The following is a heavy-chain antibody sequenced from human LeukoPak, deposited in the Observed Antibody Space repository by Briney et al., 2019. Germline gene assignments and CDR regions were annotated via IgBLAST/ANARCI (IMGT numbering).Heavy chain of an antibody. J-gene: IGHJ6*03. Sequence: PGGSLRLSCAASGFTFSSYGMSWVRQAPGKGLEWVSAISGSGGSTYYADSVKGRFTISRDNSKNTLYLQMNSLRAEDTAVYYCAKRGMAAPYYYYYMDVWGKGTTVTVSS. V-gene: IGHV3-23*01. CDR3: AKRGMAAPYYYYYMDV. D-gene: IGHD6-13*01. CDR2: ISGSGGST. CDR1: GFTFSSYG.